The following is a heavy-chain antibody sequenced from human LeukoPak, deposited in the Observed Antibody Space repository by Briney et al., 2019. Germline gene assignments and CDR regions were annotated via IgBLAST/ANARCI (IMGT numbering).Heavy chain of an antibody. CDR3: ASIAAAGPP. CDR2: INHSGST. D-gene: IGHD6-13*01. Sequence: SETLSLTCAVYGVSFSGYYWSWLRQPPGKGLEWIGEINHSGSTNYNPSLKSRVTISVDTSKNQFSLKLSSVTAADTAVYYCASIAAAGPPWGQGTLVTVSS. CDR1: GVSFSGYY. V-gene: IGHV4-34*01. J-gene: IGHJ5*02.